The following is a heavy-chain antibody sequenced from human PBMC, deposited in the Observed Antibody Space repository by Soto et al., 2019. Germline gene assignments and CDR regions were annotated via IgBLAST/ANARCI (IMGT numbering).Heavy chain of an antibody. CDR2: ISAYNGNT. CDR3: AREEAETIFGVVITYYYYGMDV. Sequence: ASVKVSCKASGYTFTSYGISWVRQAPGQGLEWMGWISAYNGNTNYAQKLQGRVTMTTDASTSTAYMELRSLRSDDTAVYYCAREEAETIFGVVITYYYYGMDVWGQGTTVTVSS. V-gene: IGHV1-18*01. J-gene: IGHJ6*02. CDR1: GYTFTSYG. D-gene: IGHD3-3*01.